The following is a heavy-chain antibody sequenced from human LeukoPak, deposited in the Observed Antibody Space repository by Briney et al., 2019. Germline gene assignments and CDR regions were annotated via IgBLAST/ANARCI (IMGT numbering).Heavy chain of an antibody. J-gene: IGHJ3*02. CDR3: AKDSEYYDYVWGSYGDAFDI. CDR2: ISGSGGST. CDR1: GFTFSSYA. D-gene: IGHD3-16*01. V-gene: IGHV3-23*01. Sequence: GGSLRLSGAASGFTFSSYAMSWVRQAPGKGLEWVSAISGSGGSTYYADSVKGRFTISRDNSKNTLYLQMNSLRAEDTAVYYCAKDSEYYDYVWGSYGDAFDIWGQGTMVTVSS.